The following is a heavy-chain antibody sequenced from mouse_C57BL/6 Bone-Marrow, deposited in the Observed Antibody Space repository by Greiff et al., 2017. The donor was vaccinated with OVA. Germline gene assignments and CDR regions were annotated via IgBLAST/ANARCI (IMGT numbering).Heavy chain of an antibody. CDR1: GYTFTDYY. CDR2: INPNNGGT. J-gene: IGHJ2*01. Sequence: VQLQQSGPELVKPGASVKISCKASGYTFTDYYMNWVKQSHGKSLEWIGDINPNNGGTSYNQKFKGKATLTVDKSSSTAYMELRSLTSEDSAVYYCARKIYDGSSYPFDYWGQGTTLTVSS. CDR3: ARKIYDGSSYPFDY. V-gene: IGHV1-26*01. D-gene: IGHD1-1*01.